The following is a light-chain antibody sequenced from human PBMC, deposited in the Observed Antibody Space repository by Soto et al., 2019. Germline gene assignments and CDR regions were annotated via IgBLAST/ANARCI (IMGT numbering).Light chain of an antibody. Sequence: EIVLTQSPGTLPLSPGERAALSCRASQSVGNNFLGWYQQKPGQSPRLLIYHASNRATGIPDRFSGTASGTDFTLTISRLEPEDFAVYFCHQYASAPLTFGGGTKVEIK. CDR2: HAS. CDR3: HQYASAPLT. CDR1: QSVGNNF. J-gene: IGKJ4*01. V-gene: IGKV3-20*01.